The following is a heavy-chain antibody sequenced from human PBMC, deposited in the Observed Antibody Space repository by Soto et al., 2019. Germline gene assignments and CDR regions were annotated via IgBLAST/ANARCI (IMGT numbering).Heavy chain of an antibody. J-gene: IGHJ4*02. CDR3: ARAIRTASSSWFHHLDY. D-gene: IGHD6-13*01. CDR1: GGTFSSYA. V-gene: IGHV1-69*13. CDR2: IIPIFGTA. Sequence: ASVKVSCKASGGTFSSYAISCVRQAPGQGLEWMGGIIPIFGTANYAQKFRGRVTITADESTSTAYMELSSLRSEDTAVYYCARAIRTASSSWFHHLDYWGQGTLVTVSS.